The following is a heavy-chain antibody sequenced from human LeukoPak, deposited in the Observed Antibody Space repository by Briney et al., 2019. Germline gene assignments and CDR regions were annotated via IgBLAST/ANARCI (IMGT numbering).Heavy chain of an antibody. D-gene: IGHD2-2*01. V-gene: IGHV3-23*01. CDR1: GFTFSGYA. Sequence: PGGSLRLSCAASGFTFSGYAMSWVRQAPGKGLEWVSAISGSGGSTYYADSVKGRFTISRDNSKNTLYLQMNSLRAEDTAVYYCAKDRGNIVVVPAAMVFDYWGQGTLVTVSS. CDR2: ISGSGGST. J-gene: IGHJ4*02. CDR3: AKDRGNIVVVPAAMVFDY.